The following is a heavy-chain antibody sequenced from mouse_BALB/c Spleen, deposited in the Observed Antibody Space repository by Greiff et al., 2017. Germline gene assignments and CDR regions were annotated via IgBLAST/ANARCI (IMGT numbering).Heavy chain of an antibody. V-gene: IGHV5-15*02. D-gene: IGHD2-2*01. Sequence: EVKLVESGGGLVQPGGSRKLSCAASGFTFSDYGMAWVRQAPGKGPEWVAFISNLAYSIYYADTVTGRFTISRENAKNTLYLEMSSLRSEDTAMYYCARDHGYGFAYWGQGTLVTVSA. CDR3: ARDHGYGFAY. CDR2: ISNLAYSI. J-gene: IGHJ3*01. CDR1: GFTFSDYG.